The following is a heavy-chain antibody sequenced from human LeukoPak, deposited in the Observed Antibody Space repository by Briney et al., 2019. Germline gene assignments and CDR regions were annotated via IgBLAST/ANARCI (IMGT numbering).Heavy chain of an antibody. J-gene: IGHJ4*02. Sequence: GGSLRLSCVASGFTFSTYGMHWVSQAPGKGLEWVAIIWYDGSKEFYADSVKGRFTISRDNSKNSLYLQMSGLRADDSAIYYCAREKGSGPDYWGQGTLVTVSS. CDR3: AREKGSGPDY. CDR2: IWYDGSKE. CDR1: GFTFSTYG. D-gene: IGHD2-15*01. V-gene: IGHV3-33*01.